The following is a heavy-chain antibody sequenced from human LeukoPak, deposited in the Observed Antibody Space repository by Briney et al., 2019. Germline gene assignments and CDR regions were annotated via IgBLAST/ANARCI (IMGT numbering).Heavy chain of an antibody. CDR2: ISVSGGST. V-gene: IGHV3-23*01. J-gene: IGHJ4*02. Sequence: GGSLRLSCSASRFTFSSYAMSWVRQAPGKGLELVSAISVSGGSTYYADSVKGRFTISRDNSKNTLYLQMNSLRAEDTAVYYCAKDRSPLDYWGQGPVVTVSS. D-gene: IGHD3-16*02. CDR3: AKDRSPLDY. CDR1: RFTFSSYA.